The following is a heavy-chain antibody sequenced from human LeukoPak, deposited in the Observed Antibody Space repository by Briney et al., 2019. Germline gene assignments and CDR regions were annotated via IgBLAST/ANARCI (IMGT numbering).Heavy chain of an antibody. CDR1: GFTVSSNY. V-gene: IGHV3-66*01. D-gene: IGHD4-17*01. Sequence: GGSLRLSCAASGFTVSSNYMSWVRQAPGKGLEWVSVIYSGGSTYYADSVKGRFTISRDNSKNTLYLQMNSLKTEDTAVYYCAKTPFKITVTNWHFDYWGQGILVTVSS. CDR2: IYSGGST. CDR3: AKTPFKITVTNWHFDY. J-gene: IGHJ4*02.